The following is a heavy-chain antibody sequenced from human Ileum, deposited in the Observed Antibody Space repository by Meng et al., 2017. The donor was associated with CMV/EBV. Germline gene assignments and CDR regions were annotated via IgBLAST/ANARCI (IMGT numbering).Heavy chain of an antibody. CDR2: IYYSGSN. J-gene: IGHJ4*02. CDR3: SRGVNYYPISGYENNDN. Sequence: ESCPCLVRPSQSLTLTCTVTAGSISMCEYDWSWMRQSPGKGLEWIGYIYYSGSNYYMPSQKSTIIISADTIKSQLSLKLSSVTAAGKTEYFCSRGVNYYPISGYENNDNWGQGALVTVSS. CDR1: AGSISMCEYD. V-gene: IGHV4-30-4*08. D-gene: IGHD3-22*01.